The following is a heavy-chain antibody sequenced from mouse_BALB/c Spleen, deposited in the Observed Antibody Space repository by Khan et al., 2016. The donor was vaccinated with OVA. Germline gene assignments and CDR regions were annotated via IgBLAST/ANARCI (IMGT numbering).Heavy chain of an antibody. J-gene: IGHJ2*01. V-gene: IGHV1-7*01. CDR2: INPTSGYT. Sequence: QVQLKESGAELAKPGASVKMSCKASGYTFTTYWMHWVKQRPGQGLEWIGYINPTSGYTDYNEKFKDRATLSADKSSSTAYMHLSSLTSEDSAVYYCTRDRIDYWGLGTTLTVSS. CDR3: TRDRIDY. CDR1: GYTFTTYW.